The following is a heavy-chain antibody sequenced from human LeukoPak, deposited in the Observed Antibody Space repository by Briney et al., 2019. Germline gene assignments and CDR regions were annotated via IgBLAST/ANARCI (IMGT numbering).Heavy chain of an antibody. Sequence: SETLSLTCTVSGGSISSYYWSWIRQPAGKGLEWIGRIYTSGSTNYNPSLKSRVTMSVDTSKNQFSLKLSSVTAADTAVYCCARATYYYGSGSYDHFDYWGQGTLVTVSS. CDR1: GGSISSYY. CDR2: IYTSGST. CDR3: ARATYYYGSGSYDHFDY. D-gene: IGHD3-10*01. J-gene: IGHJ4*02. V-gene: IGHV4-4*07.